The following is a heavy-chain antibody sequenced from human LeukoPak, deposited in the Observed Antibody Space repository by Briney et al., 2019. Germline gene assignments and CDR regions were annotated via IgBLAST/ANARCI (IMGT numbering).Heavy chain of an antibody. Sequence: GGSLRLSCAASGFSFSDSYMSWIRQAPGQGLEWLSYIKSSDTSTFYADSVKGRFTISRDNSKNTLYLQMNSLRAEDTAVYYCANRGYNWGQGTLVTVSS. CDR3: ANRGYN. CDR1: GFSFSDSY. V-gene: IGHV3-11*04. CDR2: IKSSDTST. D-gene: IGHD5-18*01. J-gene: IGHJ4*02.